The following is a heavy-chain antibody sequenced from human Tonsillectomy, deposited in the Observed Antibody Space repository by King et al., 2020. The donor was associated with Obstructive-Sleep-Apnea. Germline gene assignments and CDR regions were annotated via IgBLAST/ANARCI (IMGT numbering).Heavy chain of an antibody. D-gene: IGHD3-10*01. CDR2: ISSSKIGI. J-gene: IGHJ6*02. CDR1: GFTFYSYS. V-gene: IGHV3-48*04. Sequence: VQLVESGGGLVQPGGSLRLFCAASGFTFYSYSMNLVRQAPGKGLEWVSYISSSKIGIYFADLVNGRFTNAIDNAKYSLALQMSSLRAEDTAGYYCARDISFPLVGGTYYHYGMDVWGQGTTVTVPS. CDR3: ARDISFPLVGGTYYHYGMDV.